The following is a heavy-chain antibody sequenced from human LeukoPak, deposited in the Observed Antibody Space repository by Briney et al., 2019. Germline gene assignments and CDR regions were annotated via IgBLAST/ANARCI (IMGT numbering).Heavy chain of an antibody. J-gene: IGHJ6*02. V-gene: IGHV3-74*01. CDR2: INSDGSST. Sequence: GGSLRLSCAASGFTFSSYWMHWVRQAPGKGLVGVSRINSDGSSTSYADSVKGRFTISRDNAKNTLYLQMNSLRAEDTAVYYCARGMWLARGMDVWGQGTTVTVSS. CDR1: GFTFSSYW. CDR3: ARGMWLARGMDV. D-gene: IGHD6-19*01.